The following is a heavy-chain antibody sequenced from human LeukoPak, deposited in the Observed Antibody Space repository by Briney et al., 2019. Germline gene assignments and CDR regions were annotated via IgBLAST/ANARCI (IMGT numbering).Heavy chain of an antibody. J-gene: IGHJ4*02. V-gene: IGHV3-21*01. CDR3: ARGDNWNFAYLDY. D-gene: IGHD1-1*01. CDR2: ISSSGSYI. Sequence: GGSLRLSCAASGFTFSTYSLNWVRQTPGKGLEWVSSISSSGSYIYYADSLKGRFTISRDNAKNSLYLQMHSLGAEDTAVYYCARGDNWNFAYLDYWGQGALVTVSS. CDR1: GFTFSTYS.